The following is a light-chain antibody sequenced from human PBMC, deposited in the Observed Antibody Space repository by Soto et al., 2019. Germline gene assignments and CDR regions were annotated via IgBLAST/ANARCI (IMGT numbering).Light chain of an antibody. CDR2: DNN. Sequence: QSVLTQPPSVSAAPGQTVTISCSGSSSNIEKNYVSWYRQVPGTAPKLLIYDNNKRPSGIPDRISGSSSGPSATLDITGLQTGDEAYYYCGTWDSSLNAGVFGGGTKVTVL. CDR3: GTWDSSLNAGV. V-gene: IGLV1-51*01. J-gene: IGLJ2*01. CDR1: SSNIEKNY.